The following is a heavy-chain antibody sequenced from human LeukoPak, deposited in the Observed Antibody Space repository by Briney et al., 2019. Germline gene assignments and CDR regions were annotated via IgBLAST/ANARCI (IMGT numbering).Heavy chain of an antibody. D-gene: IGHD1-1*01. CDR3: ARDKVRGELEGDI. Sequence: ASVKVSCKASGYTFTGYYMHWVRQAPGQGFEWIGWINPNSGGTNYAQKFQGRVTMTRDTSISTAYMELSRLRSDDTAVYYCARDKVRGELEGDIWGQGTMVTVSS. V-gene: IGHV1-2*02. CDR2: INPNSGGT. J-gene: IGHJ3*02. CDR1: GYTFTGYY.